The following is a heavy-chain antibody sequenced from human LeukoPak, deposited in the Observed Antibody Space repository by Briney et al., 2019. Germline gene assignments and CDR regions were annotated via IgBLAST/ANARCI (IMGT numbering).Heavy chain of an antibody. CDR3: ARYDTIFGVVINNWFDP. CDR2: IYYSGST. CDR1: GGSISSSSYY. J-gene: IGHJ5*02. Sequence: SETLSLTCTVSGGSISSSSYYWGWIRQPPGKGLEWIGSIYYSGSTYYNPSLKSRVTISVDTSKNQFSLKLSSVTAADTAVYYYARYDTIFGVVINNWFDPWGQGTLVTVSS. V-gene: IGHV4-39*01. D-gene: IGHD3-3*01.